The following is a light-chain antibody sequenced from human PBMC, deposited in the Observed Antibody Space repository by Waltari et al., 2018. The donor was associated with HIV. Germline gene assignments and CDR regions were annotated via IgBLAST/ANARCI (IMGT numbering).Light chain of an antibody. Sequence: QSVLTQTPSASGTPGQSVIVSCSGSSSNIGCNTVNWYQQLPAAAPRLRIQSLDQGPSGVSDRVCGSKAGASASLAISVLQSEDEADYYCAAWDDSLNAYVFGGGTKVTVL. CDR1: SSNIGCNT. J-gene: IGLJ1*01. CDR2: SLD. V-gene: IGLV1-44*01. CDR3: AAWDDSLNAYV.